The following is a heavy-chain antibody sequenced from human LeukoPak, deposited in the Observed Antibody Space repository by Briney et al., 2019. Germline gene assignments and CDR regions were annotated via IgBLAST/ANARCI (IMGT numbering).Heavy chain of an antibody. CDR3: ARVGPITIFGVVKSPFDY. Sequence: GGSLRLSCAASGFTFSSYSMNWVRQAPGKGLEWVSSISSSSSYIYYADSVKGRFTISRDNAKNSLYLQMNSLRAEDTAVYYCARVGPITIFGVVKSPFDYWGQGTLVTVSS. V-gene: IGHV3-21*01. J-gene: IGHJ4*02. CDR1: GFTFSSYS. D-gene: IGHD3-3*01. CDR2: ISSSSSYI.